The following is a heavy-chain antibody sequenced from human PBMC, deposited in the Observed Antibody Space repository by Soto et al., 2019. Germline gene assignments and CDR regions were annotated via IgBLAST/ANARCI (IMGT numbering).Heavy chain of an antibody. J-gene: IGHJ5*02. V-gene: IGHV3-21*01. CDR3: ARETRDSSA. CDR2: ISPSSSYI. D-gene: IGHD1-1*01. CDR1: GFIFSSST. Sequence: EVELVESGGGLVKPGGSLRISCAASGFIFSSSTLSWVRQAPGKGLEWVSCISPSSSYIYYADSVKGRFSISRDNAKNSLFIEMNNLGAEDTAVYYCARETRDSSAWGQGTLVTVSS.